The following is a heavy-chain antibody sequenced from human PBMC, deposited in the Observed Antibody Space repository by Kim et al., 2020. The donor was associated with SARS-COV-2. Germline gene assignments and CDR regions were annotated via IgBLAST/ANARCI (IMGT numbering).Heavy chain of an antibody. D-gene: IGHD1-26*01. V-gene: IGHV4-61*02. J-gene: IGHJ4*02. Sequence: SETLSLTCTVSGGSISSGSYYWSWIRQPAGKGLEWIGRIYTSGSTNYNPSLKSRVTISVDTSKNQFSLKLSSVTAADTAVYYCARGCGSYGGCLGYWGQGTLVTVSS. CDR2: IYTSGST. CDR1: GGSISSGSYY. CDR3: ARGCGSYGGCLGY.